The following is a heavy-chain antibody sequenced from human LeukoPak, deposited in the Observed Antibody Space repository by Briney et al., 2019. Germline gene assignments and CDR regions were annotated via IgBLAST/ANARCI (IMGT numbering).Heavy chain of an antibody. D-gene: IGHD2-8*01. Sequence: PSETLSLTCSVSGASISSGSNYWGWIRQPPGKTLEWIVSIYSSGSTYYNSSLQRRVIIIIDAPKNNFSLTLSSVTAADTAVYYCERDSSTNGAPTFDYWGQGTLVTVSS. CDR2: IYSSGST. J-gene: IGHJ4*02. CDR3: ERDSSTNGAPTFDY. V-gene: IGHV4-39*07. CDR1: GASISSGSNY.